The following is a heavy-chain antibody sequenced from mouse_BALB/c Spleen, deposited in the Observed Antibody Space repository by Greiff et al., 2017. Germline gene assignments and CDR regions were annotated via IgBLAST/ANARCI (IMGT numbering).Heavy chain of an antibody. CDR3: ASLITTGGYWYFDV. V-gene: IGHV5-17*02. Sequence: EVQLVESGGGLVQPGGSRKLSCAASGFTFSSFGMHWVRQAPEKGLEWVAYISSGSSTIYYADTVKGRFTISRDNPKNTLFLQMTSLRSEDTAMYYCASLITTGGYWYFDVWGAGTTVTVSS. J-gene: IGHJ1*01. D-gene: IGHD1-1*01. CDR2: ISSGSSTI. CDR1: GFTFSSFG.